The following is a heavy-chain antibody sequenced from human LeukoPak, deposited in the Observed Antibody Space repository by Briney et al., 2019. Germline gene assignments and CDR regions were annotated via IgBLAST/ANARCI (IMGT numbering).Heavy chain of an antibody. Sequence: GASVKVSCKASGYTFTSYDISWVRQAPGQGLEWMGWISAYNGNTNYAQKLQGRVTMTTDTSTSTAYMELRSLRSDDTAVYYCARDLSSKFPTDAFDIWGQGTMVTVSS. CDR2: ISAYNGNT. CDR1: GYTFTSYD. D-gene: IGHD2-21*01. CDR3: ARDLSSKFPTDAFDI. V-gene: IGHV1-18*01. J-gene: IGHJ3*02.